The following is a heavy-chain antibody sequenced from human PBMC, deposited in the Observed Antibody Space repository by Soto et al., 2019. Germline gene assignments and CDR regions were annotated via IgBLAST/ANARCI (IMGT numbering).Heavy chain of an antibody. CDR1: GYTFSVYW. CDR2: IYPDDSDT. V-gene: IGHV5-51*01. CDR3: ARRVGDYFDY. Sequence: GESLKISCKASGYTFSVYWIGWVRQMPGKGLEWMGNIYPDDSDTSNNPSFQGQVTISADKTIATAFLQWCSMKAADTAIYYFARRVGDYFDYWGQGTLVTVSS. D-gene: IGHD2-15*01. J-gene: IGHJ4*02.